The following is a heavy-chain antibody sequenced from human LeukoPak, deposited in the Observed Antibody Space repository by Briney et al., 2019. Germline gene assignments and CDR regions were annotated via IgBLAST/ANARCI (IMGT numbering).Heavy chain of an antibody. CDR3: ANGNRCTSPNCLGYYYFYMDV. Sequence: GGSLRLSCAASGFTFSSYAMSWVRQAPGKGLEWVSAISGSGGSTYYADSVKGRFTISRDNSKNTLSLQMNSLRAEDTAVYYCANGNRCTSPNCLGYYYFYMDVWGKGTTVTVSS. D-gene: IGHD2-8*01. J-gene: IGHJ6*03. V-gene: IGHV3-23*01. CDR1: GFTFSSYA. CDR2: ISGSGGST.